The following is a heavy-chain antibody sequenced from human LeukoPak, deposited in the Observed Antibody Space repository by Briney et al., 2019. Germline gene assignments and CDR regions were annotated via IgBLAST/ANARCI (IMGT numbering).Heavy chain of an antibody. V-gene: IGHV4-59*08. CDR1: GGSISSYY. J-gene: IGHJ3*02. CDR2: IYYSGST. D-gene: IGHD5-18*01. Sequence: SETLSLTCTASGGSISSYYWSWIRQPPGKGLEWIGYIYYSGSTNYNPSLKSRVTISVDTSKNQFSLKLSSVTAADTAVYYCARRGYSYGPADAFDIWGQGTMVTVSS. CDR3: ARRGYSYGPADAFDI.